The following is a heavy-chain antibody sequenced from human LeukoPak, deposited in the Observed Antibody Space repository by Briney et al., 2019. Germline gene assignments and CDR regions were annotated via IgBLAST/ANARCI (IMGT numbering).Heavy chain of an antibody. D-gene: IGHD3-10*01. CDR1: GGTFTSYG. J-gene: IGHJ3*02. Sequence: ASVKVSCKASGGTFTSYGISWVRQAPGQGLEWMGWISAYNGNTNYAQKLQGRVTMTTDTSTSTAYMELRSLRSDDTAVYYCARDEPTYYYGSGRSLHDAFDIWGQGTMVTVSS. V-gene: IGHV1-18*01. CDR3: ARDEPTYYYGSGRSLHDAFDI. CDR2: ISAYNGNT.